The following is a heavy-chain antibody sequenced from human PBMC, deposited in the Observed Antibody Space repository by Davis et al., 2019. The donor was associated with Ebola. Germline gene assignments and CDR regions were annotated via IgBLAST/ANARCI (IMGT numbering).Heavy chain of an antibody. J-gene: IGHJ5*02. Sequence: PSETLSLTCAVYGGSFSGYYWSWIRQPPGKGLEWIGEINHSGSTNYNPSLKSRVTISVDTSKNQFSLKLSSVTAADTAVYYCARVSIMITFGGVIGYNWFDPWGQGTLVTVSS. D-gene: IGHD3-16*02. CDR1: GGSFSGYY. CDR2: INHSGST. V-gene: IGHV4-34*01. CDR3: ARVSIMITFGGVIGYNWFDP.